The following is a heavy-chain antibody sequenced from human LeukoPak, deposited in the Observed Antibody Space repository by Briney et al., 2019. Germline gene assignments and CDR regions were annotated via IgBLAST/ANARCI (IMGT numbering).Heavy chain of an antibody. V-gene: IGHV4-4*09. CDR1: GDSVSSGY. Sequence: SETLSLICNVSGDSVSSGYWSWIRQSPRKGLEWIGFIQDSGITDYNPSLKGRLLMSVDTSKNQFSLNLRSVTAADTAVYYCAGRGHRYSRDWGQGILVTISS. J-gene: IGHJ1*01. D-gene: IGHD2-15*01. CDR3: AGRGHRYSRD. CDR2: IQDSGIT.